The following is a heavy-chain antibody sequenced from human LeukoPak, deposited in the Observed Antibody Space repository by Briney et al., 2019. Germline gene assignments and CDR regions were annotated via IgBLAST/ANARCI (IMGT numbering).Heavy chain of an antibody. CDR2: IHYSGST. Sequence: SETLSLTCTVSGGSISSYYWNWIRQPPGKGLEWIGYIHYSGSTNYNPSLKSRVTMSIDTSKNQFSLKLSSVTAADTAVYYCARDTGTVVDYWGQGTLVTVSS. D-gene: IGHD4-23*01. CDR3: ARDTGTVVDY. V-gene: IGHV4-59*01. CDR1: GGSISSYY. J-gene: IGHJ4*02.